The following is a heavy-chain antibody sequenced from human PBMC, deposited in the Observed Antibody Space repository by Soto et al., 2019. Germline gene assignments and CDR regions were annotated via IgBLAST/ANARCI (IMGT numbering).Heavy chain of an antibody. CDR3: AKDARSSGWSSYFQH. Sequence: GGSLRLSCAASGFTLSSYGMHWVRQAPGKGLEWVAVISYDGSNKYYADSVKGRFTISRDNSKNTLYLQMNSLRAEDTAVYYCAKDARSSGWSSYFQHWGQGTLVTVSS. CDR2: ISYDGSNK. V-gene: IGHV3-30*18. D-gene: IGHD6-19*01. CDR1: GFTLSSYG. J-gene: IGHJ1*01.